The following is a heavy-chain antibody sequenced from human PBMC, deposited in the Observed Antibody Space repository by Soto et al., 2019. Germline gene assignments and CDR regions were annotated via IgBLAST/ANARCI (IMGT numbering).Heavy chain of an antibody. CDR3: ARGRGVVIPAGTPDAFDV. CDR2: ISAFNGYT. J-gene: IGHJ3*01. Sequence: ASVKVSCKASGYTFNKYGFNWVRQAPGQGLEWMGRISAFNGYTNLAQKFQGRITLTTDASTNTAYMELQILRSDDTAMYYCARGRGVVIPAGTPDAFDVWGQGTMVTVSS. V-gene: IGHV1-18*01. D-gene: IGHD6-13*01. CDR1: GYTFNKYG.